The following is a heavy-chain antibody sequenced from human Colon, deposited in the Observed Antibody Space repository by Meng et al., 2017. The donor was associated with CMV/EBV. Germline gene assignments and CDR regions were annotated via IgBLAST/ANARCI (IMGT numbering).Heavy chain of an antibody. Sequence: SVKVSCKAPGGTFNDYGVSWVRQAPGQGLEWVGGIVPKYDMTNFAQKFQGRLAMTADKTTDTAYLELSSLRSEDTAVYYCVRKSLSGQPYFDYWGLGTLVTVSS. CDR2: IVPKYDMT. D-gene: IGHD3-9*01. CDR1: GGTFNDYG. V-gene: IGHV1-69*10. CDR3: VRKSLSGQPYFDY. J-gene: IGHJ4*02.